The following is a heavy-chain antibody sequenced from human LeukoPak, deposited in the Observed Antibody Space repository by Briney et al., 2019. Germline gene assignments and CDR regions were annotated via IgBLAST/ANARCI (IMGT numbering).Heavy chain of an antibody. D-gene: IGHD3-9*01. CDR2: IYPGDSDT. Sequence: GESLKISCKGSGYSLTNYSLGWVRQMPGKGLESMGIIYPGDSDTRYSPSFQGQVTISADMSISTAYLQWSSLKASDTAIYYCARLYILNSEGLYYFDYWGQGTLVTVSS. V-gene: IGHV5-51*01. J-gene: IGHJ4*02. CDR1: GYSLTNYS. CDR3: ARLYILNSEGLYYFDY.